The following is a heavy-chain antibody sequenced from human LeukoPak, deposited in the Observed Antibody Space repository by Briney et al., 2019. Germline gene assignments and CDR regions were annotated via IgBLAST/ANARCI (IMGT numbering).Heavy chain of an antibody. CDR1: GFTFSNAW. CDR2: INRDGSST. J-gene: IGHJ6*02. D-gene: IGHD4-17*01. V-gene: IGHV3-74*01. CDR3: TRGASYGALRGGMDV. Sequence: GGSLRLSCGASGFTFSNAWMYWVRQGPGKGLEWVSRINRDGSSTSYADSVKGRFTVSRDNGNNTLYLQMHSLTPDDTAVYYCTRGASYGALRGGMDVWGQGTTVTVS.